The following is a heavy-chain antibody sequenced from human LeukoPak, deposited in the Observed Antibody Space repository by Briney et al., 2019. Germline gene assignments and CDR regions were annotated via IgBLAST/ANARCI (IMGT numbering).Heavy chain of an antibody. CDR3: ARAFTYYDFWSGYYNPANFDY. V-gene: IGHV4-39*07. Sequence: SETLSLTCTVSGGSISSSSYYWGWIRQPPGKGLEWIGSIYYSGSTYYNPSLKSRVTISVDTSKNQFSLKLSSVTAADTAVYYCARAFTYYDFWSGYYNPANFDYWGQGTLVTVSS. D-gene: IGHD3-3*01. CDR2: IYYSGST. CDR1: GGSISSSSYY. J-gene: IGHJ4*02.